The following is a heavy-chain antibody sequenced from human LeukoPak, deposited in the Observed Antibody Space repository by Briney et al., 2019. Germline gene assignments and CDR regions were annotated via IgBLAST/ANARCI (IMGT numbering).Heavy chain of an antibody. D-gene: IGHD3-3*01. CDR3: ARGARSRYYYYMDV. J-gene: IGHJ6*03. V-gene: IGHV4-59*01. Sequence: SETLSLTCTVSGGSISNYYWNWIRQPPGKGLEWIGYIYYTGSTNYNPSLKSRVTISADASKNQFSLKLNSVTAADTAVYYCARGARSRYYYYMDVWGKGTTVTISS. CDR2: IYYTGST. CDR1: GGSISNYY.